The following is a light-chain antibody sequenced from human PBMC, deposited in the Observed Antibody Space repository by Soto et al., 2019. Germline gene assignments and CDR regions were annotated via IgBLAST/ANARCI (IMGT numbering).Light chain of an antibody. CDR2: DNN. V-gene: IGLV1-51*01. CDR1: TSNIGHNY. J-gene: IGLJ2*01. Sequence: QSVLTQPPSVSAAPGQNVTISCSGSTSNIGHNYVSWYQQFPGTVPKLLIYDNNKRHSGIPDRFSGSRAGTSATLGVTGLQPGDEAEHYCATWDSSLNTFVFGGGTKVTVL. CDR3: ATWDSSLNTFV.